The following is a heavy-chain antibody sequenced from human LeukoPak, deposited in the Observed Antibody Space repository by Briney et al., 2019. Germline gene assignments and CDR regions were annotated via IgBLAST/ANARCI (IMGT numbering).Heavy chain of an antibody. V-gene: IGHV1-24*01. CDR3: ARTVEMATARFDY. Sequence: ASVKVSCKVSGYTLTELSMHWVRQAPGKGLEWMGGFDPEDGETIYAQKFQGRVTMTRDTSTSTVYMELSSLRSEDTAVYYCARTVEMATARFDYWGQGTLVTVSS. CDR1: GYTLTELS. J-gene: IGHJ4*02. CDR2: FDPEDGET. D-gene: IGHD5-24*01.